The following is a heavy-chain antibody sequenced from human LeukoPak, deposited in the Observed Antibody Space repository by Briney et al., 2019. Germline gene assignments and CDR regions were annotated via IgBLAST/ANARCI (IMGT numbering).Heavy chain of an antibody. D-gene: IGHD6-19*01. CDR2: ISSSSSTI. V-gene: IGHV3-48*04. CDR1: GFTFSSYS. J-gene: IGHJ4*02. Sequence: GGSLRLSCAASGFTFSSYSMNWVRQAPGKGLEWVSYISSSSSTIYYADSVKGRFTISRDNAKNSLYLQMNSLRAEDTAVYYCARDQWDSGWYSPADYWGQGTLVTVPS. CDR3: ARDQWDSGWYSPADY.